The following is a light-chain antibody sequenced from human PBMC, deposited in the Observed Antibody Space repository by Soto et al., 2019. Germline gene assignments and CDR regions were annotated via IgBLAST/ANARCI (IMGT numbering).Light chain of an antibody. V-gene: IGKV1-5*01. Sequence: DIQMTQSRSTPSASVGDRVTITCRASQSISSWLAWYQQKQGKAPKLLIYDASSLESGVPSRFSGSVSGTEGTITISSLKPDDGSTYDCQQSNSYTWTFGQGTKVDIK. CDR1: QSISSW. CDR2: DAS. J-gene: IGKJ1*01. CDR3: QQSNSYTWT.